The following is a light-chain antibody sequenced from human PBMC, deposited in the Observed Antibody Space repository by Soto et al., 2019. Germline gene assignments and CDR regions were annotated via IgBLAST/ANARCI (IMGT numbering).Light chain of an antibody. CDR1: SSNIGTNT. Sequence: QSVLTQPPSASRTPGQRVTISCSGSSSNIGTNTVNWYQQLPGTAPKLLIYNNNQRPSGVPDRFSGSKSGTSASLAISGLQSDIEADYYCAAWDDSLNGYVFGIGTKLTVL. V-gene: IGLV1-44*01. CDR2: NNN. J-gene: IGLJ1*01. CDR3: AAWDDSLNGYV.